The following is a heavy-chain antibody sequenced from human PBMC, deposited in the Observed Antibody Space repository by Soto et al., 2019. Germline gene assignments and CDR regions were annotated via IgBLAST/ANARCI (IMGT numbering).Heavy chain of an antibody. V-gene: IGHV1-18*04. CDR2: ISAYNDNT. CDR3: ERHHGWYSSRPDFDD. CDR1: RSTFSCYG. Sequence: ASVKVSFKDTRSTFSCYGISCMRQAPGRVPKWTGWISAYNDNTNYAQKLQGRVTMTTETYTSTAYRELRSLRSDDPDGYYCERHHGWYSSRPDFDDWGQGAMVTVSS. D-gene: IGHD6-13*01. J-gene: IGHJ4*02.